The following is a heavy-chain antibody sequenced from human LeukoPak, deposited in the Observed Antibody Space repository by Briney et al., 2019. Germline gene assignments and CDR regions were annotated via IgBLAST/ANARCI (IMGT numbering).Heavy chain of an antibody. V-gene: IGHV3-74*01. CDR2: INIDGSSG. CDR3: TREVSGSLHFDY. Sequence: GGSLRLSCAASGFTFRSYWMHWVRQAPGKGLVWVSRINIDGSSGSYADSVEGRFTISRDNAKNTVYLQMNSLRAEDTAVHYCTREVSGSLHFDYWGQGTLVTVSS. J-gene: IGHJ4*02. D-gene: IGHD1-26*01. CDR1: GFTFRSYW.